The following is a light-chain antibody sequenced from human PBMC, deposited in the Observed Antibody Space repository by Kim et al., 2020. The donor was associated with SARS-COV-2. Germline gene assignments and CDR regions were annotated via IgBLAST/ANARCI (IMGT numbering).Light chain of an antibody. CDR3: QQYNSYPWT. CDR2: DAS. V-gene: IGKV1-5*01. Sequence: GDKVTMTGRTSQSISSWLSWDQQKPGKAPKLLIYDASSLESGVPSRFSGSGSGTEFTLTISSLQPDDFATYYCQQYNSYPWTFGQGTKVDIK. J-gene: IGKJ1*01. CDR1: QSISSW.